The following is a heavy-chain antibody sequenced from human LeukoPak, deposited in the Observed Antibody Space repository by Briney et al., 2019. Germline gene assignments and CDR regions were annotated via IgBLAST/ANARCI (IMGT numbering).Heavy chain of an antibody. V-gene: IGHV4-34*01. D-gene: IGHD6-13*01. CDR3: ARVSSWALFDY. CDR1: GGSFSGYY. Sequence: SETLSLTCAVYGGSFSGYYWSWIRQPPGKGLEWIGEINHSGSTNYNPSLKSRVTISVDTSKNQFSLKLSSVTAADTAVYYCARVSSWALFDYWGQGTLVTVSS. J-gene: IGHJ4*02. CDR2: INHSGST.